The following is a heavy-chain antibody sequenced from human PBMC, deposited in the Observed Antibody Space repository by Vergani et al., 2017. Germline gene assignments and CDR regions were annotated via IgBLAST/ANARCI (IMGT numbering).Heavy chain of an antibody. V-gene: IGHV4-59*01. CDR1: GGPISSYY. CDR3: ARGWVSGWYGELGY. Sequence: QVQLQESGPGLVKPSETLSLPCTASGGPISSYYWTSIRQPPGKGLEWIGNIYYTGSTNYNPSLQSRVTMSVDTSNNQFSLRLSSVTAADTAVYYCARGWVSGWYGELGYWGQGTLVTVSS. D-gene: IGHD6-19*01. CDR2: IYYTGST. J-gene: IGHJ4*02.